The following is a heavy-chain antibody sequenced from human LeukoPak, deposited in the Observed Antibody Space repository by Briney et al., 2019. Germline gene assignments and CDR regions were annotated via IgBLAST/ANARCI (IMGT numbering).Heavy chain of an antibody. V-gene: IGHV3-13*01. J-gene: IGHJ4*02. CDR1: GFTFSSYD. D-gene: IGHD3-22*01. CDR3: ARGGTYYSENSAYYSLDY. CDR2: LNTAGDT. Sequence: GGSLRLSCAASGFTFSSYDMHWVRQATGKGLEWVSALNTAGDTFYPGSVKGRFTISRENAKNSLCLQMNSLRAGDTAVYYCARGGTYYSENSAYYSLDYWGQGTLVTVSS.